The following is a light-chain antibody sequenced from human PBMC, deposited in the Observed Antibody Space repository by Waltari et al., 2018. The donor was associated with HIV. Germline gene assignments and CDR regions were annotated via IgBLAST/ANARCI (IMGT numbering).Light chain of an antibody. V-gene: IGLV1-40*01. CDR1: RSQLGEGCQ. Sequence: QSALTQPPSASGAPGPRVTLSCTGSRSQLGEGCQGHWYQQRPVTAPKHLTYGTTNRPSGVPDRFSGSKSGTSAALAITGLQAEDEADYYCQSYDSRLHVVFGGGTKLTVL. J-gene: IGLJ2*01. CDR2: GTT. CDR3: QSYDSRLHVV.